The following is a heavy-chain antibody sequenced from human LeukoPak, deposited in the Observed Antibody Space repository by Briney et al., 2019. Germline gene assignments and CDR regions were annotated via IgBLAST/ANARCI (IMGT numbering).Heavy chain of an antibody. V-gene: IGHV3-74*01. CDR2: INGDGSTT. CDR3: ARDFRYVAFDI. D-gene: IGHD2-2*01. CDR1: GFTLGNFW. J-gene: IGHJ3*02. Sequence: GGSLRLSCAASGFTLGNFWVYWVRQAPGNGLVWVSRINGDGSTTSNADSVKGRFTISRDNAKNTVYLQMNSLRVEDTAVYYCARDFRYVAFDIWGQGTMVTVSS.